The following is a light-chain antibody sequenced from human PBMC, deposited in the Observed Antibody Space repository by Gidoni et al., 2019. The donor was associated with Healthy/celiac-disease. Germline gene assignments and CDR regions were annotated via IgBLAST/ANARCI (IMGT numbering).Light chain of an antibody. J-gene: IGKJ4*01. CDR1: PSLLHIIGCSY. Sequence: DIVMTQSPLLLPVTSGEPAPISCRSSPSLLHIIGCSYLDWYLQKPGHSPQLLIYLGSNRASGVPDRFSGSGSGTDFTLKISRVEAEDVGVYYCMQALQTPPTFGGGTKVEIK. CDR2: LGS. CDR3: MQALQTPPT. V-gene: IGKV2-28*01.